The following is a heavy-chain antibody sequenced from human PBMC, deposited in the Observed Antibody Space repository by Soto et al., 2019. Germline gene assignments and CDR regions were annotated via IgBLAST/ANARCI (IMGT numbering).Heavy chain of an antibody. J-gene: IGHJ4*02. V-gene: IGHV2-5*01. CDR1: GFSLTTDRVG. CDR2: IYWYDSK. CDR3: AHAYGERSPY. D-gene: IGHD3-10*01. Sequence: QITLKESGPTLVKPTQTLTLTCTFSGFSLTTDRVGVGWIRQPPGEALEWLAVIYWYDSKTYRPSLESRLPITKDTSKNPVPLTMTNMDSLDTATYYCAHAYGERSPYWGQGTLVTVSS.